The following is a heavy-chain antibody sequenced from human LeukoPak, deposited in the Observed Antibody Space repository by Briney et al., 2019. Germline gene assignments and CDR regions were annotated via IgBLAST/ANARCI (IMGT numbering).Heavy chain of an antibody. D-gene: IGHD2-15*01. CDR1: GYTFTAYY. V-gene: IGHV1-2*02. J-gene: IGHJ4*02. CDR3: ASEAYCSGGSCSVQRVAS. Sequence: GASVKVSCKASGYTFTAYYMHWVRQAPGQGLEWMGWIDSKNGDTKYAQKFQSRLTITRDTSIGIAYMELRSLISDDTAVYYCASEAYCSGGSCSVQRVASWGQGTPVTVSS. CDR2: IDSKNGDT.